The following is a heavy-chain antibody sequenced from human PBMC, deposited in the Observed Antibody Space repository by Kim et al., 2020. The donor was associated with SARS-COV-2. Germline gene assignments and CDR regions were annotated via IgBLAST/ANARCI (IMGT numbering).Heavy chain of an antibody. Sequence: ADSVKGRFTISRDNSKNTLYLQMNSLRAEDTAVYYCARALNYDYVWGSYNWGQGTLVTVSS. V-gene: IGHV3-30*01. J-gene: IGHJ4*02. CDR3: ARALNYDYVWGSYN. D-gene: IGHD3-16*01.